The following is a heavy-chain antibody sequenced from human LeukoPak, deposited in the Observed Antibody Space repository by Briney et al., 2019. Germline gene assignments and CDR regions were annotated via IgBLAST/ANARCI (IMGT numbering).Heavy chain of an antibody. CDR1: GFTFSSYA. V-gene: IGHV3-23*01. Sequence: GGSLRLSCAASGFTFSSYAMSWVRQAPGKGLEWVSAISGSGGGTYYADSVKGRFTISRDNSKNTLYLQMNSLRAEDTAVYYCARGGIAVAGLYFDYWGQGTLVTVSS. CDR3: ARGGIAVAGLYFDY. D-gene: IGHD6-19*01. CDR2: ISGSGGGT. J-gene: IGHJ4*02.